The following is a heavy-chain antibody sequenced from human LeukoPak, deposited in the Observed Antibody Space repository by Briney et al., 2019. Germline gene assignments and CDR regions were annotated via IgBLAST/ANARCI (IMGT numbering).Heavy chain of an antibody. J-gene: IGHJ3*02. V-gene: IGHV1-2*02. CDR2: INPNSGGT. D-gene: IGHD1-26*01. Sequence: ASVKVFCKASGYTFTSYGISWVRQAPGQGLEWMGWINPNSGGTNYAQKFQGRVTMTRDTSISTAYMELSRLRSDDTAVYYCARYASGSYDAFDIWGQGTMVTVSS. CDR3: ARYASGSYDAFDI. CDR1: GYTFTSYG.